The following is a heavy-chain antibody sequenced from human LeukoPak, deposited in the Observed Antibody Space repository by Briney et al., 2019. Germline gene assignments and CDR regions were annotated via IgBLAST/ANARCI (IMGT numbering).Heavy chain of an antibody. D-gene: IGHD6-13*01. J-gene: IGHJ4*02. V-gene: IGHV3-21*01. CDR2: ISSSSSYI. CDR1: GFTFISYS. CDR3: ARDPSLGSSWYFDY. Sequence: GGSLRLSCAASGFTFISYSMNWVRQAPGEGLEWVSSISSSSSYIYYADSVKGRFTISRDNAKNSLYLQMNSLRAEDAAVYYCARDPSLGSSWYFDYWGQGTLVTVSS.